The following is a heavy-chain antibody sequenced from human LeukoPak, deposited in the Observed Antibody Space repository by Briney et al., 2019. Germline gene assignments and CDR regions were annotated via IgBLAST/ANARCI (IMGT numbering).Heavy chain of an antibody. CDR1: GYTFTGYY. Sequence: GASVKVSCKASGYTFTGYYMHWVRQAPGQGLEWMGWINPNSGGTNYAQKFQGRVTMTRDTSISTAYMELSRLRSDDTAVYYCARLLVPRNTVTTYNWFDPWGQGTLVTVSS. V-gene: IGHV1-2*02. D-gene: IGHD4-17*01. CDR3: ARLLVPRNTVTTYNWFDP. CDR2: INPNSGGT. J-gene: IGHJ5*02.